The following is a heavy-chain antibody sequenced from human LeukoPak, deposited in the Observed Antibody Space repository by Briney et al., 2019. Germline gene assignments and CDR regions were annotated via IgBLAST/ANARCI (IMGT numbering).Heavy chain of an antibody. V-gene: IGHV1-69*04. CDR2: IIPILGIA. D-gene: IGHD2-8*01. Sequence: SVSASCKASGGTFSSYAVSWVRQAPGQGLEWMGRIIPILGIANYAQKFQGRVTITADKSTSTAYMELSSLRSEDTAVYYCARERCSNGVCYKGAIYFQHWGEGEPLTVSS. J-gene: IGHJ1*01. CDR3: ARERCSNGVCYKGAIYFQH. CDR1: GGTFSSYA.